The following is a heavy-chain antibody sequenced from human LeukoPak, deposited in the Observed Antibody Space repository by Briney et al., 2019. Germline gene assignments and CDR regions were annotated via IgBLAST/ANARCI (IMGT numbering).Heavy chain of an antibody. CDR2: IYYSGST. D-gene: IGHD3/OR15-3a*01. J-gene: IGHJ3*01. Sequence: PSETLSLTCTVSGGSFSSYYWSWIRQPSGKGLEWIGYIYYSGSTIYNPSLKSRVAMSVDTSKDQFSLKLTSVTAADTALYYCARQGSVGLADAFDVWGQGTMVTVSS. V-gene: IGHV4-59*08. CDR3: ARQGSVGLADAFDV. CDR1: GGSFSSYY.